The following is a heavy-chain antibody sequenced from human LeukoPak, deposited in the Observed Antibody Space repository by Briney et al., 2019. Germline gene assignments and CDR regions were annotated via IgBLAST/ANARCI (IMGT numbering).Heavy chain of an antibody. CDR3: ARELAA. CDR1: GFTISSYY. D-gene: IGHD6-13*01. V-gene: IGHV3-33*08. J-gene: IGHJ4*02. Sequence: PGGSLRLSCAASGFTISSYYMNWVRQAPGKGLEWVAAIWPDGSNKYYANSVKGRFTISRDNSKNTLYLQMNSLRGDDTAIYYCARELAAWGQGTLVTVS. CDR2: IWPDGSNK.